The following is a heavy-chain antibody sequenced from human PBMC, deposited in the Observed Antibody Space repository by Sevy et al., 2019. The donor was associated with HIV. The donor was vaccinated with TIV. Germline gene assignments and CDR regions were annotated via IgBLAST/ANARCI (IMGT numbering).Heavy chain of an antibody. CDR3: AREDGYKILDY. Sequence: GGSLRLSCAASGFTFSSYSMNWVRQAPGKGLEWVSRINSDGSSTSYADSVKGRFTISRDNAKNTLYLQMNSLRAEDTAVYYCAREDGYKILDYWGQGTLVTVSS. CDR1: GFTFSSYS. D-gene: IGHD5-12*01. V-gene: IGHV3-74*01. CDR2: INSDGSST. J-gene: IGHJ4*02.